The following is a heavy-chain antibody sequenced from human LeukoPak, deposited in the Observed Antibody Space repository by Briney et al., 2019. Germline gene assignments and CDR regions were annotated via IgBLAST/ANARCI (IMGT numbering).Heavy chain of an antibody. V-gene: IGHV1-8*01. CDR3: ARALRKIVVVITRNYYFDY. CDR1: GYTFTSYD. Sequence: ASVKVSRKASGYTFTSYDINWVRQATGQGLEWMGWMNPNSGNAGYAQKFQGRVTMTRNTSIGTAYMELSSLRSEDTAVYYCARALRKIVVVITRNYYFDYWGQGTLVTVSS. CDR2: MNPNSGNA. J-gene: IGHJ4*02. D-gene: IGHD3-22*01.